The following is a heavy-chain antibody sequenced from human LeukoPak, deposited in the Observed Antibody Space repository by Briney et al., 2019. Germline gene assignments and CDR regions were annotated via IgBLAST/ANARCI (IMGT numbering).Heavy chain of an antibody. CDR1: GGSFSGYY. J-gene: IGHJ6*04. Sequence: SETLSLTRAVYGGSFSGYYWSWIRQPPGKGLEWIGEINHSGSTNYNPSLKSRVTISVDTSKNQFSLKLSSVTAADTAVYYCARGYCSGGSCYYYYGMDVWGKGTTVTVSS. CDR3: ARGYCSGGSCYYYYGMDV. D-gene: IGHD2-15*01. CDR2: INHSGST. V-gene: IGHV4-34*01.